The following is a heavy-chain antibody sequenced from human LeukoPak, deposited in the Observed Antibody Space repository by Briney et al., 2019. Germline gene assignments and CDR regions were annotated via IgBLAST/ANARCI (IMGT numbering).Heavy chain of an antibody. Sequence: GASVKVSCKASGYTFTGYYMHWVRQAPGQGLEWMGWINPNSGGTNYAQKFQGRVTMTRDTSISTAYMELSRLRSGDTAVYYCARVRGSSWFGSNWFDPWGQGTLVTVSS. CDR1: GYTFTGYY. CDR3: ARVRGSSWFGSNWFDP. J-gene: IGHJ5*02. D-gene: IGHD6-13*01. CDR2: INPNSGGT. V-gene: IGHV1-2*02.